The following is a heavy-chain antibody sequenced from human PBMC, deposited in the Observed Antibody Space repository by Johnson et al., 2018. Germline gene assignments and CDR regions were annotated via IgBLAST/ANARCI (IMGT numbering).Heavy chain of an antibody. CDR3: ARARGSGGMCYSYCNYYMDG. CDR1: GGSISTSSYY. CDR2: MSYSGST. Sequence: VQLVESGPGLVKPSETLSLTCTVSGGSISTSSYYWGWIRQPPGKGLEWIGSMSYSGSTYDNPSLKSRATRALDTSKNKHSLKLSSVTAAATAVYYCARARGSGGMCYSYCNYYMDGWGKGTTVTVSS. D-gene: IGHD2-15*01. V-gene: IGHV4-39*07. J-gene: IGHJ6*03.